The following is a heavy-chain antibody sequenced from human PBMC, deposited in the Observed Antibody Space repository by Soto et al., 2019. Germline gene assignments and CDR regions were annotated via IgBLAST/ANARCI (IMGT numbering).Heavy chain of an antibody. CDR1: GYTFTSYA. CDR3: ARSSIVVVPAAISSLEPRPRLD. V-gene: IGHV1-3*01. Sequence: GASVKVSCKASGYTFTSYAMHWVRQAPGQRLEWMGWINAGNGNTKYSQKFQGRVTITRDTSASTAYMELSSLRSEDTAVYYCARSSIVVVPAAISSLEPRPRLDWGKGTLVTVSS. D-gene: IGHD2-2*01. CDR2: INAGNGNT. J-gene: IGHJ4*02.